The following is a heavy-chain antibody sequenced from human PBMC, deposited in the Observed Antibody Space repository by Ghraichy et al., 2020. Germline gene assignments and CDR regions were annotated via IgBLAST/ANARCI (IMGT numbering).Heavy chain of an antibody. CDR2: IYWDDDK. V-gene: IGHV2-5*02. Sequence: SGPTLVKPTQTLTLTCTFSGFSLSTSGVGVGWIRQPPGKALEWLALIYWDDDKRYSPSLKSRLTITKDTSKNQVVLTMTNMDPVDTATYYCEHRRIPQRGDPTPCDYWGKGTLVTVSS. CDR1: GFSLSTSGVG. D-gene: IGHD2-21*02. J-gene: IGHJ4*02. CDR3: EHRRIPQRGDPTPCDY.